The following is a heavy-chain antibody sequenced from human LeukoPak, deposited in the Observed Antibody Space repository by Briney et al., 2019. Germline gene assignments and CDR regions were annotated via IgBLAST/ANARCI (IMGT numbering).Heavy chain of an antibody. Sequence: ASVKVSCKASGYTFTGYYMHWVRQAPGQGLEGMGWINPNSGGTNYAQKFQGRVTMTRDTSISTAYMELSRLRSDDTAVYYCARDLYGDYANWFDPWGQGTLVTVSS. J-gene: IGHJ5*02. V-gene: IGHV1-2*02. D-gene: IGHD4-17*01. CDR1: GYTFTGYY. CDR3: ARDLYGDYANWFDP. CDR2: INPNSGGT.